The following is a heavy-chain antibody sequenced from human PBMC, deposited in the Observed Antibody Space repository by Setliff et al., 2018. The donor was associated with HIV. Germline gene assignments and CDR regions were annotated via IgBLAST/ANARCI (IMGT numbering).Heavy chain of an antibody. CDR3: ATGQYYFDY. Sequence: PGGSLRLSCEASGFTFSTYSMNWVRQAPGEGLEWVSSISSSSRSKYYADSVKGRFTISRDNAKNSLYLQMNSLRAEDTAVYYCATGQYYFDYWGQGTVVTVSS. V-gene: IGHV3-21*01. CDR1: GFTFSTYS. J-gene: IGHJ4*02. CDR2: ISSSSRSK.